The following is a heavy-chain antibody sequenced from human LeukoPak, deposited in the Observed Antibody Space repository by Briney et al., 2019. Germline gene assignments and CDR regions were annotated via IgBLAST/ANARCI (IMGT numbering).Heavy chain of an antibody. CDR3: AKEGDSSSWYFDY. CDR1: GFTFSTSG. D-gene: IGHD6-13*01. Sequence: PGGSLRLSCAASGFTFSTSGMHWVRQAPGKGLEWVAFIQYDDSEKYYADSVKGRCTISRDNSKNTLYLQMNSLRAEDTAVYYCAKEGDSSSWYFDYWGQGTLVTVSS. CDR2: IQYDDSEK. V-gene: IGHV3-30*02. J-gene: IGHJ4*02.